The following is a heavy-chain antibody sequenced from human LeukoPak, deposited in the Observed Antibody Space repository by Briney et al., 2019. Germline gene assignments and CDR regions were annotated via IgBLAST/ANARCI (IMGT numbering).Heavy chain of an antibody. CDR2: INSGGNT. CDR3: ARQFWPLVI. CDR1: GFTFSSYW. D-gene: IGHD2-21*01. V-gene: IGHV3-66*04. J-gene: IGHJ4*02. Sequence: GGSLRLSCAASGFTFSSYWMSWVRQAPGKGLEWVSVINSGGNTYYADSVKGRFTIPRDNSKNTLYLQMNSLRAEDTAVYYCARQFWPLVIWGQGTLVTVSS.